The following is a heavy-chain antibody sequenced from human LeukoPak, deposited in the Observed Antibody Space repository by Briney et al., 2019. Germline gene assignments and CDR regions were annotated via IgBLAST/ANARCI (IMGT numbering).Heavy chain of an antibody. J-gene: IGHJ4*02. V-gene: IGHV3-23*01. CDR1: GFTFSSYA. CDR3: ANRNYYDSSGYYYAYYFDY. D-gene: IGHD3-22*01. CDR2: ISGGGGTT. Sequence: GGSLRLSCAASGFTFSSYAMSWVRQAPGKGLEWVSGISGGGGTTYYADSVKGRFTISRDNSKNTLYLQMNSLRAEDTAVYYCANRNYYDSSGYYYAYYFDYWGQGTLVTVSS.